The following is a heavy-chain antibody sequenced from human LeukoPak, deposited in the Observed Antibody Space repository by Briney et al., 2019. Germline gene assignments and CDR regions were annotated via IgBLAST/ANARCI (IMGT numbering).Heavy chain of an antibody. D-gene: IGHD6-19*01. V-gene: IGHV4-39*01. CDR1: GGYLSISIHY. CDR2: IYYYVTT. J-gene: IGHJ4*02. CDR3: ARQPTVKRGAVASIFDY. Sequence: SETLSHTRSLSGGYLSISIHYCASTRQPPRRGLEWIVRIYYYVTTCYNASPESRVTMSVNTSRNQFSLSLRSVSAADTSLYYCARQPTVKRGAVASIFDYWGQGILVTVSS.